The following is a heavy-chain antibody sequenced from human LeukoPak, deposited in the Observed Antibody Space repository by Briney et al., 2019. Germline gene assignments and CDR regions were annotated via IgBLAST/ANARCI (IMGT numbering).Heavy chain of an antibody. J-gene: IGHJ6*03. CDR1: GATFSSYA. Sequence: ASVKVSCKASGATFSSYAISWVRQAPGQGLEWMGGIIPIFGTANYAQKFQGRVTITADEVTSTAYMELSSLRSEDTAVYYCAKHGITMVRGVPYYYYMDVWGKGTTVTVSS. D-gene: IGHD3-10*01. CDR2: IIPIFGTA. V-gene: IGHV1-69*13. CDR3: AKHGITMVRGVPYYYYMDV.